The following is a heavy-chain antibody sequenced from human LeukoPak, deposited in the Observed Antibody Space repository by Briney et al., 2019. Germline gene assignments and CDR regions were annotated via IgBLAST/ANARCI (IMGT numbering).Heavy chain of an antibody. J-gene: IGHJ4*02. D-gene: IGHD3-10*01. CDR3: AKDRGIISDY. CDR1: GLAFSSYG. Sequence: GGSLRLSCAASGLAFSSYGMSWVRQAPGRGLEWVSAISTTGGTTYYADSVRGRFTISRDNSKNTLYLQMNSLRVKDTAVYYCAKDRGIISDYWGQGTLVTVSS. CDR2: ISTTGGTT. V-gene: IGHV3-23*01.